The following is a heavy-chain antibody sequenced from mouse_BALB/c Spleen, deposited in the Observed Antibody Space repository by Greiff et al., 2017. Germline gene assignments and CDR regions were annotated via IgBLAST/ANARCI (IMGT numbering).Heavy chain of an antibody. CDR3: ASDMITTKEVAMDY. D-gene: IGHD2-4*01. CDR1: GFTFSSYT. V-gene: IGHV5-9-1*01. Sequence: EVMLVESGGGLVKPGGSLKLSCAASGFTFSSYTMSWVRQTPEKRLEWVATISSGGSYTYYPDSVKGRFTISRDNAKNTLYLEMSSLRSEDTAMYYCASDMITTKEVAMDYWGQGTSVTVSS. CDR2: ISSGGSYT. J-gene: IGHJ4*01.